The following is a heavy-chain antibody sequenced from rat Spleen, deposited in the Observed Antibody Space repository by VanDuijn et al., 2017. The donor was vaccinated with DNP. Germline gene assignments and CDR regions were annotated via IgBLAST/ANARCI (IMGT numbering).Heavy chain of an antibody. D-gene: IGHD1-6*01. J-gene: IGHJ2*01. V-gene: IGHV3-3*01. CDR2: INSAGST. CDR1: GYSITSCCR. Sequence: EVQLQESGPGLVEPSQSLSLTCSVTGYSITSCCRWTWIRKFPGHKLEWMGYINSAGSTNYNPSLKGRISINSDTSKNQFFLQVNSVTTEDTATYYCARGDILRSFDYWGQGVMVTVSS. CDR3: ARGDILRSFDY.